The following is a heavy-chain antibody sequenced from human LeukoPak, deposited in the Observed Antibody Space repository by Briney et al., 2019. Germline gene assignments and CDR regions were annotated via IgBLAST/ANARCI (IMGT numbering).Heavy chain of an antibody. CDR2: IRYDGNNK. D-gene: IGHD6-19*01. CDR3: AKDLIAVAGTSAFDI. V-gene: IGHV3-30*02. CDR1: GFTFSSYG. J-gene: IGHJ3*02. Sequence: GGSLRLSCAASGFTFSSYGMHWVRQAPGKGLEWVAFIRYDGNNKYYADSVKGRFTISRDNSKNTLYLQMNSLRAEDTAVYYCAKDLIAVAGTSAFDIWGQGTMVTVSS.